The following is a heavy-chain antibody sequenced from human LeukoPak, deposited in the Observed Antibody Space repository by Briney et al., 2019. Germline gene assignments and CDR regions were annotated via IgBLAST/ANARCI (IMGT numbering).Heavy chain of an antibody. CDR3: ARVYCSSTSCYHDYYGMDV. CDR1: GFTFSSYA. J-gene: IGHJ6*02. D-gene: IGHD2-2*01. V-gene: IGHV3-30*04. CDR2: ISYDGSNK. Sequence: GGSLRLSCAASGFTFSSYAMHWVRLAPGKGLEWVAVISYDGSNKYYADSVKGRFTISRDNSKNTLYLQMNSLRAEDTAVYYCARVYCSSTSCYHDYYGMDVWGQGTTVTVSS.